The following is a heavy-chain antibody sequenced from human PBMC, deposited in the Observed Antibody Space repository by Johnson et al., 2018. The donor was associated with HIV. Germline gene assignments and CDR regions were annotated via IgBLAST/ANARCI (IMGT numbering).Heavy chain of an antibody. Sequence: VQLVESGGGVVRPGESLRLSCATSGFNFDEYGMSWVRQAPGKGQEWVAGMNWNGGDKDYAESLKGRFNISRDNAKNPLYLQMDSLRAEATAFYSCARDRALGWELLVAFDFWGQGTMVTVSS. CDR1: GFNFDEYG. CDR3: ARDRALGWELLVAFDF. J-gene: IGHJ3*01. CDR2: MNWNGGDK. D-gene: IGHD1-26*01. V-gene: IGHV3-20*04.